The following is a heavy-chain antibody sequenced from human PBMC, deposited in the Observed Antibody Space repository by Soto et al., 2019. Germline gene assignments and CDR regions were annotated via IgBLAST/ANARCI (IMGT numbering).Heavy chain of an antibody. J-gene: IGHJ3*02. CDR2: FYYSGST. CDR3: AKGGWMLFDI. Sequence: SETLSLTCTVSGGSISSYYWSWIRQPPGKGLEWIGYFYYSGSTNYNPSLKSRVTISVDTSKNQFSLKLSSVTAADTAVYYCAKGGWMLFDIWGQGTMVTVS. CDR1: GGSISSYY. D-gene: IGHD2-2*03. V-gene: IGHV4-59*01.